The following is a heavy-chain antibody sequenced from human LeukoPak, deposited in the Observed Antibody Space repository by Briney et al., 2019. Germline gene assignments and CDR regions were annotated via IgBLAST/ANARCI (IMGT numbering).Heavy chain of an antibody. CDR2: IYHSGST. V-gene: IGHV4-39*07. J-gene: IGHJ3*02. D-gene: IGHD2-8*01. Sequence: SETLSLTCTVSGGSISSSSYYWGWIRQPPGKGLEWIGSIYHSGSTYYNPSLKSRVTISVDTSKNQFSLKLSSVTAADTAVYYCAVANGVTSAFDIWGQGTMVTVSS. CDR1: GGSISSSSYY. CDR3: AVANGVTSAFDI.